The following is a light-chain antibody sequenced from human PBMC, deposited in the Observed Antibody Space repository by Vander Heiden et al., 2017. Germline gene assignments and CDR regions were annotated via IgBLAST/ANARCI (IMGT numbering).Light chain of an antibody. J-gene: IGLJ2*01. Sequence: GSPGQSITISCTGTSSDVGGYNYVSWYQQHPGKAPKLMIYEVSNRPSGVSNRFSGSKSGNTASLTISGLQAEDEADYYCSSYTSSSTLVFGGGTKLTVL. V-gene: IGLV2-14*01. CDR2: EVS. CDR1: SSDVGGYNY. CDR3: SSYTSSSTLV.